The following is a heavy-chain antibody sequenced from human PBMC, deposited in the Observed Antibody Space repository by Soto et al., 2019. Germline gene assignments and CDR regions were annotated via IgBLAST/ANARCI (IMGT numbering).Heavy chain of an antibody. D-gene: IGHD6-6*01. CDR2: IYHSGST. Sequence: PSETLSLTCTVSGGCISTSSYYWVWIRHPPGKGLEWIGYIYHSGSTYYNPSLKSRVTISVDTSKNQFSLKLSSVTAADTAVYYCARERPDGARLDPWGQGTLVTVSS. V-gene: IGHV4-30-4*08. J-gene: IGHJ5*02. CDR1: GGCISTSSYY. CDR3: ARERPDGARLDP.